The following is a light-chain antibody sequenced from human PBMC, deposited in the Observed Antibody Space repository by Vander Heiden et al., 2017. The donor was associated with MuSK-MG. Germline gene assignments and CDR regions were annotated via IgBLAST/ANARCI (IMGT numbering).Light chain of an antibody. CDR3: QQDGSSAWT. Sequence: EIVLTQSPGTLSLSPGERATLSCRASQSVSSSYLAWYQQKPGQAPRLLIYGASSRATGIPDRFSGSGSGTDFTLTIIRLEPEDFAVYYCQQDGSSAWTFGQWTKVEIK. CDR2: GAS. V-gene: IGKV3-20*01. CDR1: QSVSSSY. J-gene: IGKJ1*01.